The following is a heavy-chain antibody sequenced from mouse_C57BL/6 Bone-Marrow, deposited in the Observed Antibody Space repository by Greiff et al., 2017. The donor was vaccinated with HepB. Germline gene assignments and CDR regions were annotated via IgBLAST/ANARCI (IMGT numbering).Heavy chain of an antibody. Sequence: VQLQQPGAELVRPGTSVKLSCKASGYTFTSYWMHWVKQRPGQGLEWIGVIDPSDSYTNYNQKFKGKATLTVDTSSSTAYMQLSSLTSEDSAVYYCAREGFTTVVAHYYAMDYWGQGTSVTVSS. CDR2: IDPSDSYT. J-gene: IGHJ4*01. D-gene: IGHD1-1*01. CDR3: AREGFTTVVAHYYAMDY. CDR1: GYTFTSYW. V-gene: IGHV1-59*01.